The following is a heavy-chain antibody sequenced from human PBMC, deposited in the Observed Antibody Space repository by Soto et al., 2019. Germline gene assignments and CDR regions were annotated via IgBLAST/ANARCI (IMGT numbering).Heavy chain of an antibody. D-gene: IGHD3-22*01. CDR3: TRHRYDSSGYYYHY. CDR2: IRSKANSYAT. Sequence: EVQLVESGGGLVQPGGSLKLSCAASGFTFSGSAMHWVRQASGKGLEWVGRIRSKANSYATAYAASVKGRFTIFRDDSKNTPYLQMKSLKTEDTAVYYCTRHRYDSSGYYYHYWGQGTLVTVSS. J-gene: IGHJ4*02. V-gene: IGHV3-73*02. CDR1: GFTFSGSA.